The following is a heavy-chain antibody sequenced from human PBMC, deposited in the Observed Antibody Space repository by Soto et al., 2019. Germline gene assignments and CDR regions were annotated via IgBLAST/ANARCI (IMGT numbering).Heavy chain of an antibody. D-gene: IGHD2-2*01. CDR2: ISYDGSNK. CDR3: AKNVVVVPAAINGMDV. V-gene: IGHV3-30*18. CDR1: GFTFSSYG. Sequence: SLRLSCAASGFTFSSYGMHWVRQAPGKGLEWVAVISYDGSNKYYADSVKGRFTISRDNSKNTLYLQMNSLRAEDTAVYYCAKNVVVVPAAINGMDVWGQGTTVTVSS. J-gene: IGHJ6*02.